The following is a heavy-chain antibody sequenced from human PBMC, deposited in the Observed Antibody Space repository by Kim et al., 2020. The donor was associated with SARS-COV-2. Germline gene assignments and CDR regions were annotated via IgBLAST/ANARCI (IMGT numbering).Heavy chain of an antibody. CDR3: ARGYCSSTSCYFYPYCYYYYGMDG. J-gene: IGHJ6*02. V-gene: IGHV1-8*01. CDR1: GYTFTSYD. CDR2: MNPNSGNT. D-gene: IGHD2-2*01. Sequence: ASVKVSCKASGYTFTSYDINWVRQATGQGLEWMGWMNPNSGNTGYAQKFQGRVTMTRNTSISTAYMELSSLRSEDTAVYYCARGYCSSTSCYFYPYCYYYYGMDGWGQGTTVTVSS.